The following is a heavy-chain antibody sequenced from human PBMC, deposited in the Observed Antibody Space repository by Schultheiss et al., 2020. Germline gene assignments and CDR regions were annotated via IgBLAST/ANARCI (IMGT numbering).Heavy chain of an antibody. J-gene: IGHJ5*02. CDR1: GYTFSSYG. V-gene: IGHV1-18*01. CDR2: ISGKNGNT. CDR3: AREPIFGVVFNWFDP. D-gene: IGHD3-3*01. Sequence: ASVKVSCKASGYTFSSYGISWVRQAPGQGLEWMGWISGKNGNTKYAQKLQGRVTMTTDTSTSTAYMELRSLRSDDTAVYYCAREPIFGVVFNWFDPWGQGTLVTVSS.